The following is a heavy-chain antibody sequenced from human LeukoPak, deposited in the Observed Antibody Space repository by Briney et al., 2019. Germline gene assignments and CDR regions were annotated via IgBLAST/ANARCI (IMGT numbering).Heavy chain of an antibody. J-gene: IGHJ4*02. V-gene: IGHV1-69*04. D-gene: IGHD3-10*01. Sequence: SVKVSCKASGGTFSSYAISWVRQAPGQGLEWMGRIIPILGIANYAQKFQGRVTITADKSTSTAYMELSSLRSEDTAVYYCARDMVRGVPLDYWGQGTLVTVSS. CDR3: ARDMVRGVPLDY. CDR1: GGTFSSYA. CDR2: IIPILGIA.